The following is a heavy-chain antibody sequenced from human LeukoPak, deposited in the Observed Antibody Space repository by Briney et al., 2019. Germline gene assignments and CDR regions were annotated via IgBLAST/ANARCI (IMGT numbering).Heavy chain of an antibody. Sequence: PGGSLRLSCAASGFTFSSYAMSWVRQAPGKGLEWVSYISSSSSTIYYADSVKGRFTISSDNAKNSLYLQMNSLRAEDTAVYYCARDGRDGPDAFDIWGQGTMVTVSS. J-gene: IGHJ3*02. CDR3: ARDGRDGPDAFDI. D-gene: IGHD5-24*01. CDR1: GFTFSSYA. CDR2: ISSSSSTI. V-gene: IGHV3-48*04.